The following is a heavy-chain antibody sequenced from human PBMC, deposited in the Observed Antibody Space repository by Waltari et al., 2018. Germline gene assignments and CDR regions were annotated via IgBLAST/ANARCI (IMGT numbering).Heavy chain of an antibody. J-gene: IGHJ4*02. V-gene: IGHV4-4*09. D-gene: IGHD4-17*01. CDR1: GGSISSYY. Sequence: QVQLQESGPGLVKPSETLSLTCTVSGGSISSYYWSWIRQPPGKGLEWIGYIYTSGSTNYNPSLKSRVTISVDTSKNQFSLKLSSVTAADTAVYYCARVREDYGGNLYFDYWGQGTLVTVSS. CDR2: IYTSGST. CDR3: ARVREDYGGNLYFDY.